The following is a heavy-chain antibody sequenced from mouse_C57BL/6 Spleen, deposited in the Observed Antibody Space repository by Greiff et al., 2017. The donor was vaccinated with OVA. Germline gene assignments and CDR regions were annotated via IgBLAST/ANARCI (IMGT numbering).Heavy chain of an antibody. D-gene: IGHD3-2*02. J-gene: IGHJ4*01. CDR2: IDPSDSYT. Sequence: VQLQQPGAELVKPGASVKLSCKASGYTFTSYWMPWVKQRPGQGLEWIGEIDPSDSYTNYNHKFKGKATLTVDTSSSTAYMQLSSLTSEDSAVYYCARGEDSSGSYYAMDYWGQGTSVTVSS. CDR1: GYTFTSYW. CDR3: ARGEDSSGSYYAMDY. V-gene: IGHV1-50*01.